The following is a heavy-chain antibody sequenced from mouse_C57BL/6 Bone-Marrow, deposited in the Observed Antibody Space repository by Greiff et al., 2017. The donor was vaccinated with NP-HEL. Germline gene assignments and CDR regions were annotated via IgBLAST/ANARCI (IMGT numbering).Heavy chain of an antibody. Sequence: QVQLQQSGAELVRPGASVTLSCKASGYTFTDYEMHWVKQTPVHGLEWIGAIDPETGGTAYNQKFKGKAILTADKSSSTAYMELRSLTSEDSAVYYCTGRPYYFDYGGQGTTLTVSS. V-gene: IGHV1-15*01. CDR3: TGRPYYFDY. J-gene: IGHJ2*01. CDR1: GYTFTDYE. CDR2: IDPETGGT.